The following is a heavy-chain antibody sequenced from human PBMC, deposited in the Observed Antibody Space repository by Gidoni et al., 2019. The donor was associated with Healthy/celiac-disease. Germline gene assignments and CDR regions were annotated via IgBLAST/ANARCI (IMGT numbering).Heavy chain of an antibody. J-gene: IGHJ4*02. D-gene: IGHD6-19*01. CDR1: GGSFSGYY. V-gene: IGHV4-34*01. CDR3: ARAPRSGVAY. Sequence: QVQLQQWGAGLLKPSATLSLPCAVYGGSFSGYYWSWIRQPPGKGLEWIGEIKPSGSTNYNPSLKSRVTISVDTSKNQFSLKLSSGTAADTAVYYCARAPRSGVAYWGQGTLVTVSS. CDR2: IKPSGST.